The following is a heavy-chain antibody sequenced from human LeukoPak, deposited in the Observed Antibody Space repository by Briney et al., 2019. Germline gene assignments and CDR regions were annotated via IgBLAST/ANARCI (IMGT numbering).Heavy chain of an antibody. V-gene: IGHV1-18*01. CDR3: ARVGSSGWYTRTNAFDT. CDR2: ISAYNGNT. D-gene: IGHD6-19*01. J-gene: IGHJ3*02. CDR1: GYTFTSYG. Sequence: ASVKVSCKASGYTFTSYGISWVRQAPGQGLEWMGWISAYNGNTNYAQKLQGRVTMTTDTSTSTAYMELRSLRSDDTAVYYCARVGSSGWYTRTNAFDTWGQGTMVTVSS.